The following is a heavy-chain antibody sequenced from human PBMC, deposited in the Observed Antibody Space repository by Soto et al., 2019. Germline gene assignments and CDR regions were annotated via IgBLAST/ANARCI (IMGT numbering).Heavy chain of an antibody. D-gene: IGHD6-6*01. V-gene: IGHV2-5*01. CDR2: IYWSGDE. Sequence: FGPTLVNPTQTFTLTCSFSGFSLSTSGVGVGWIRQSPGKALEWLALIYWSGDEHYRPSLKSRLSITKDTSKNHVVLIMTDMDPVDTATYYCARGLATLPVFAFDIWGQGTMVTVSS. CDR3: ARGLATLPVFAFDI. CDR1: GFSLSTSGVG. J-gene: IGHJ3*02.